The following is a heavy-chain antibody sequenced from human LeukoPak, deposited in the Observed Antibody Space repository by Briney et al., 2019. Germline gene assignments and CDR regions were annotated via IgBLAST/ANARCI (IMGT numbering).Heavy chain of an antibody. V-gene: IGHV4-34*01. CDR2: INHSGST. J-gene: IGHJ3*02. D-gene: IGHD3-22*01. Sequence: PSETLSLTCAVYGGSFSGYYWSWIRQPPGKGLEWIGEINHSGSTNYNPSLKSRVTISVDTSKNQFSLKLSSVTAADTAVYYCARGRLVVVFDIWGQGTMVTVST. CDR1: GGSFSGYY. CDR3: ARGRLVVVFDI.